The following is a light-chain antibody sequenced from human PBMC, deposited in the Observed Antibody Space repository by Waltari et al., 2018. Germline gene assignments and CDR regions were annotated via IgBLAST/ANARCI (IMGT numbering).Light chain of an antibody. CDR3: QQRRNWPLT. CDR2: DTS. J-gene: IGKJ4*01. V-gene: IGKV3-11*01. Sequence: DIVLTQSPAILSLSPGERDSLSCRASQSVTNYLAWYQQKPGQAPRLLIYDTSNRATGIPARFSGSGFATDFTLTISSLEPDDFAVYYCQQRRNWPLTFGGGTKVEIK. CDR1: QSVTNY.